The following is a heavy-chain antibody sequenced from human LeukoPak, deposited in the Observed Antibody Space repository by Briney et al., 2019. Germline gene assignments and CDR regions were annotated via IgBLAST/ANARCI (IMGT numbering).Heavy chain of an antibody. D-gene: IGHD3-22*01. J-gene: IGHJ4*02. CDR3: ARRGAYYYDSSGYQFDY. CDR2: ISNSDGKT. Sequence: GGSLRLSCAASGFTFSSYAMSWVRQAPGKGLEWVSTISNSDGKTYYADSVKGRFTISRDNSKNTLYLQMNSLRAEDTAVYYCARRGAYYYDSSGYQFDYWGQGTLVTVSS. CDR1: GFTFSSYA. V-gene: IGHV3-23*01.